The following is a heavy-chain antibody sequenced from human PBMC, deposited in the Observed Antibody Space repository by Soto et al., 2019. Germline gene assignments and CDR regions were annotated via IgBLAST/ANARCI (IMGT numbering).Heavy chain of an antibody. Sequence: EVQLVEARGGLVQPGRSLRLSCAASGFTVDDYAMDWVRQAPGKGLKWVSGISWNNGSIGYADSVKGRFTISRDNAKNSLYLQMNSLRAEDTALYYCAKGGQLLTEGGGYWGQGTLVTVSS. D-gene: IGHD2-2*01. V-gene: IGHV3-9*01. CDR1: GFTVDDYA. CDR2: ISWNNGSI. CDR3: AKGGQLLTEGGGY. J-gene: IGHJ4*02.